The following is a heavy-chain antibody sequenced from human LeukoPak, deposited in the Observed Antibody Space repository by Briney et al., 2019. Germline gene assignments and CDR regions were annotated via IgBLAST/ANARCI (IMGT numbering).Heavy chain of an antibody. J-gene: IGHJ4*02. CDR2: ISSSSSYI. CDR3: ARRPYSTGWYVDY. CDR1: GFTFSSYS. V-gene: IGHV3-21*01. Sequence: GGSLRLSCAASGFTFSSYSMNWVRQAPGKGLEWVSSISSSSSYIYYADSVKGRFTISRDNAKNSLYLQMNSLRAEDTAVYYCARRPYSTGWYVDYWGQGTLVTVSS. D-gene: IGHD6-19*01.